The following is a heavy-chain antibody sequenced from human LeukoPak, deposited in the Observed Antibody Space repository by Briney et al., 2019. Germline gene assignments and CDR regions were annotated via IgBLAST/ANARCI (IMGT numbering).Heavy chain of an antibody. Sequence: PSQTLSLTCTVSGGSISSGDHYWSWIRQPPGKGLEWIGYIYYSGSAYYNPSLKSRVTISVDRSKNQFSLKLSSVTAADTAVYYCARVSGYRSNWFDPWGQGTLVTVSS. CDR2: IYYSGSA. CDR1: GGSISSGDHY. CDR3: ARVSGYRSNWFDP. V-gene: IGHV4-30-4*01. J-gene: IGHJ5*02. D-gene: IGHD6-19*01.